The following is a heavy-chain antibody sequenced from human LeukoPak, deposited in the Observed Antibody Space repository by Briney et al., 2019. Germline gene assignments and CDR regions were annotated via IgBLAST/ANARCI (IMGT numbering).Heavy chain of an antibody. CDR2: IYPGDSDT. CDR1: GYSFTSYW. J-gene: IGHJ3*02. Sequence: GESLKISCKGSGYSFTSYWIGWVRQMPGKGLGWMGSIYPGDSDTRYSPSFQGQVTISADKSISTAYLQWSSLKASDTAMYYCAIGYCSGGSCFDAFDIWGQGTMVTVSS. V-gene: IGHV5-51*01. D-gene: IGHD2-15*01. CDR3: AIGYCSGGSCFDAFDI.